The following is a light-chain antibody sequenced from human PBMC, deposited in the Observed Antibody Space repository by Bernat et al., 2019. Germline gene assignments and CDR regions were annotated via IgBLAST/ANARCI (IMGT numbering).Light chain of an antibody. V-gene: IGKV3-20*01. J-gene: IGKJ2*01. Sequence: ETVLTQSPDILSLSPGERVTLSCRASQSVSSNYVAWYQQKPGQAPRLLIYDASTRATGIPDRFSGSGSGTDFTLTISRLEPEDFAVFYCQQYGSSPYTFGQGTKLAIK. CDR3: QQYGSSPYT. CDR2: DAS. CDR1: QSVSSNY.